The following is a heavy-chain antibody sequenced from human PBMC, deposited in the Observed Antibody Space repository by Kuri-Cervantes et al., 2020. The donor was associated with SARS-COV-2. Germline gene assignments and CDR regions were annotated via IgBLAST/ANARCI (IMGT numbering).Heavy chain of an antibody. Sequence: GESLKISCKGSGYSFTNYWIGWVRQMPGKGLEWMGIIYPGDSDTRYSPSFQGQVIISADKSISTAFLQWSSLKASDTAMYYCARRAYGEQVDYYYMDVWGKGTTVTVS. CDR1: GYSFTNYW. V-gene: IGHV5-51*01. CDR2: IYPGDSDT. CDR3: ARRAYGEQVDYYYMDV. D-gene: IGHD4-17*01. J-gene: IGHJ6*03.